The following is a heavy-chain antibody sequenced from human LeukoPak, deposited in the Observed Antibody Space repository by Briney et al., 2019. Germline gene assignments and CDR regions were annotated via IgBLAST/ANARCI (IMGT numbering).Heavy chain of an antibody. Sequence: GESLKISCKASGYSFTTYWIGWVRQMPGKGLEWMGIIYPDDSDTRYSPSFQGQVTISADKSITTAYLQWSSLRASDSAIYYCARRFKANHDAFDTWAQGTMVTVSS. CDR2: IYPDDSDT. D-gene: IGHD1-14*01. V-gene: IGHV5-51*01. CDR3: ARRFKANHDAFDT. CDR1: GYSFTTYW. J-gene: IGHJ3*02.